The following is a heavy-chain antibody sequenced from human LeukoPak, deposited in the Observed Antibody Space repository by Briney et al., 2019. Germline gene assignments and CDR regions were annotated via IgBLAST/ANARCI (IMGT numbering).Heavy chain of an antibody. J-gene: IGHJ6*04. Sequence: ASVKVSCKASGYTFTSYGISWVRQAPGQGLEWMGWISAYNGNTNYAQKLQGRVTMTTDTSTSTAYMELRSLRSDDTAVYYCARDDDYGSGGYYHYYYGMDVWGKGTTVTVSS. CDR2: ISAYNGNT. CDR3: ARDDDYGSGGYYHYYYGMDV. CDR1: GYTFTSYG. D-gene: IGHD3-10*01. V-gene: IGHV1-18*04.